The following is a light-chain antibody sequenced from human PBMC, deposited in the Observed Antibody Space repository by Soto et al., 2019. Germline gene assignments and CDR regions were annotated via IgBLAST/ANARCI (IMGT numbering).Light chain of an antibody. CDR3: QQHETLIT. V-gene: IGKV3-20*01. Sequence: EIVLTQSPGTLSLSPGEIATLSCRASQSVSSSYLAWYQQKPGQAPRILIYGASSRATGIPDRFSGSGSGTDFTLTISRLEPEYFAVYYCQQHETLITFGQGTRLEIK. J-gene: IGKJ5*01. CDR1: QSVSSSY. CDR2: GAS.